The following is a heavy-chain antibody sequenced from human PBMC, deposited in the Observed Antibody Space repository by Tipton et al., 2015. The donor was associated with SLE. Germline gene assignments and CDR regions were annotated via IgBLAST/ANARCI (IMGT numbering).Heavy chain of an antibody. CDR3: AREGKRPGAFDI. CDR1: GGSISSYY. D-gene: IGHD6-6*01. J-gene: IGHJ3*02. CDR2: IYYSGST. V-gene: IGHV4-59*12. Sequence: TLSLTCTASGGSISSYYWSWIRQPPGKGLEWIGYIYYSGSTNYNPSLKSRVTISVDTSKNQFSLKLSSVTAADTAVYYCAREGKRPGAFDIWGQGTMVTVSS.